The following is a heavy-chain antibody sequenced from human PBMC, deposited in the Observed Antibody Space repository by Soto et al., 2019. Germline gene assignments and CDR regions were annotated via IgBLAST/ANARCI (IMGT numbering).Heavy chain of an antibody. CDR2: IYWHDGE. D-gene: IGHD3-16*01. J-gene: IGHJ4*02. V-gene: IGHV2-5*01. CDR3: AHRGGATVGLYYFDY. CDR1: GFSLSTTGVG. Sequence: SGPTLVNPXQTLTLTCTFSGFSLSTTGVGVSWIRQPPGKALEWLALIYWHDGERYSPSLKSRLTITKDTSKNQVVLTMTNMDPVDTATYYCAHRGGATVGLYYFDYWGQGALVTVSS.